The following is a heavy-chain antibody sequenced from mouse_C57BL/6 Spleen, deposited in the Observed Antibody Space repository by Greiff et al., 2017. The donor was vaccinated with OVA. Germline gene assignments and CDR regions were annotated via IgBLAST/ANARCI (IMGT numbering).Heavy chain of an antibody. CDR2: IYPSDSET. CDR1: GYTFTSYW. D-gene: IGHD1-1*01. CDR3: ARRDDYYGAMDY. V-gene: IGHV1-61*01. J-gene: IGHJ4*01. Sequence: VQLQQPGAELVRPGSSVKLSCKASGYTFTSYWMDWVKQRPGQGLEWIGNIYPSDSETHYNQKFKDKATLTVDKSSSTAYMQLSSLTSEDSAVYDCARRDDYYGAMDYWGQGTSVTVSS.